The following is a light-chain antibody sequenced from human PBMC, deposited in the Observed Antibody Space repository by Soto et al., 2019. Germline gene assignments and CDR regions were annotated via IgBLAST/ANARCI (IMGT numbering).Light chain of an antibody. V-gene: IGKV3-20*01. Sequence: EIVLTQSPGTLSLSPGERATLSCRASQSINGDYLAWYQQKPGQAPRLLIYSASSRATGIPDRFSGSGSGTDFTLTISRLEPEDFAEYYCQQYGSSPGLACGGGTKVDIK. J-gene: IGKJ4*01. CDR3: QQYGSSPGLA. CDR2: SAS. CDR1: QSINGDY.